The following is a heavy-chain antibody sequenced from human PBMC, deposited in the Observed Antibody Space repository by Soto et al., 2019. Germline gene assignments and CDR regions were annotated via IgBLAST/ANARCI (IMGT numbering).Heavy chain of an antibody. CDR1: GGSFSGYY. CDR3: ARDKITGLFDY. CDR2: INHSEST. J-gene: IGHJ4*02. D-gene: IGHD2-8*02. V-gene: IGHV4-34*01. Sequence: SETLSLTCAVYGGSFSGYYWTWIRQPPGTGLEWIEEINHSESTNYNPSLKSRVTISVDTSKNQFSLKLTSVTAADTAVYYCARDKITGLFDYWGQGTLVTVSS.